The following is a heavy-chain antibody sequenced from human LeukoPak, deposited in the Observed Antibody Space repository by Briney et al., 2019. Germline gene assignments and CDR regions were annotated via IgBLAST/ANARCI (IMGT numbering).Heavy chain of an antibody. CDR3: ARDRWGYSYGGD. V-gene: IGHV3-23*01. CDR1: GFTFSSYA. Sequence: GGSLRLSCAASGFTFSSYAMSWVRQAPGKGLEWVSAISGSGGSTYYADSVKGRFTISRDSSKNTLYLQMNSLRAEDTAVYYCARDRWGYSYGGDWGQGTLVTVSS. CDR2: ISGSGGST. J-gene: IGHJ4*02. D-gene: IGHD5-18*01.